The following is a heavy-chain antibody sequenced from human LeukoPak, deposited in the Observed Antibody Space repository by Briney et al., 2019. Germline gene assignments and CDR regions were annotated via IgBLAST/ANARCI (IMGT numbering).Heavy chain of an antibody. CDR1: GGSISSHY. V-gene: IGHV4-59*08. Sequence: SETLSLTCSVSGGSISSHYWSWIRQPPGKGLEWIGYIHCSGSTDYNPSLKSRVTISVDTSRKQFSLSLNSVTAADTAVYFCARHYYDSSGYTNYFHYWGQGTLVSVSS. CDR2: IHCSGST. D-gene: IGHD3-22*01. CDR3: ARHYYDSSGYTNYFHY. J-gene: IGHJ4*02.